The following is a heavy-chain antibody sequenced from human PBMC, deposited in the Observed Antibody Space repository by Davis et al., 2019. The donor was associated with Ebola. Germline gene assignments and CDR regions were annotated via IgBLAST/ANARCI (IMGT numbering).Heavy chain of an antibody. CDR3: AKDMCSGSSVDFDY. Sequence: GESLKISCAASGFTFSSYAMSWVRQAPGKGLEWVSGISGSGGSTYYADSVKGRFTISRDNSKNTLYLQMNSLRAEDTAIYYCAKDMCSGSSVDFDYWGQGTLVTVSS. D-gene: IGHD1-26*01. V-gene: IGHV3-23*01. J-gene: IGHJ4*02. CDR2: ISGSGGST. CDR1: GFTFSSYA.